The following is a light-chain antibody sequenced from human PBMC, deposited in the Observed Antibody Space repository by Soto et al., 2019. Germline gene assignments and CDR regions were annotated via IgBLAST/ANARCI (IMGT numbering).Light chain of an antibody. Sequence: QSALTQPPSASGSRGQSVTISCTGTSSDVGGYNYVSWYKQHPRKAPNLMSYEVSKRPSGVPDRFYGSKSGNTASLTVSGLQAEDEADYYCGSYAGSTYVFGTGTKVTVL. V-gene: IGLV2-8*01. CDR2: EVS. CDR1: SSDVGGYNY. CDR3: GSYAGSTYV. J-gene: IGLJ1*01.